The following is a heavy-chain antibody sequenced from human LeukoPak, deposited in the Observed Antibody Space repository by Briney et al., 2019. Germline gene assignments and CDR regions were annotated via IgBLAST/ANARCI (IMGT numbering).Heavy chain of an antibody. J-gene: IGHJ6*02. CDR1: GFTFDDYG. V-gene: IGHV3-20*01. CDR2: INWNGGST. Sequence: GGSLRLSCAASGFTFDDYGMSWVRQAPGKGLEWVSGINWNGGSTGYADSVKGRFTISRDNTKNSLYLQMNSLRAEDTALYHCASFYYDSSGYYSHVWGQGTTVTVSS. CDR3: ASFYYDSSGYYSHV. D-gene: IGHD3-22*01.